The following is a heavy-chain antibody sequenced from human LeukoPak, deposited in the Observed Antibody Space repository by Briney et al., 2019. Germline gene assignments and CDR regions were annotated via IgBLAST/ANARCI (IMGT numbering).Heavy chain of an antibody. CDR2: IYPGDSDT. Sequence: GESLKISCKGAGYNFASFWIAWVRQMPGEGLEWMAIIYPGDSDTRYSPSFQGHVTFSVDKSIGTAYLQWSSLKASDTAIYYCARQTTVTTQSDYWGQGTLVTVSS. J-gene: IGHJ4*02. CDR1: GYNFASFW. V-gene: IGHV5-51*01. CDR3: ARQTTVTTQSDY. D-gene: IGHD4-17*01.